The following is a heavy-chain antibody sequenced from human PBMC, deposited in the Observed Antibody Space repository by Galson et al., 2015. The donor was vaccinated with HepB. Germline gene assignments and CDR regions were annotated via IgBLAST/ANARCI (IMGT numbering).Heavy chain of an antibody. V-gene: IGHV3-21*01. CDR1: GFTFSSYS. CDR2: ISSSSSYI. CDR3: ASPGEGYCSSTSCYTGGMDV. D-gene: IGHD2-2*02. Sequence: SLRLSCAASGFTFSSYSMNWVRQAPGKGLEWVSSISSSSSYIYYADSVKGRFTISRDNAKNSLYLQMNSLRAEDTAVYYCASPGEGYCSSTSCYTGGMDVWGQGTTVTVSS. J-gene: IGHJ6*02.